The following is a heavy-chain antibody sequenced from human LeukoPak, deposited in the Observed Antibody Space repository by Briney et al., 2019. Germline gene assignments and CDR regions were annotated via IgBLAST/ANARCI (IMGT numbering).Heavy chain of an antibody. J-gene: IGHJ4*02. Sequence: GGSLRLSCAASGFTFRSYDMHWVRQTTGKGLEWVSGIGTAGEIYYPGSVKGRFTISRENAKNSLYLQMNSLRAGDTAVYYCARGVPLGYCTYGVCYPPYYFDYWGQGTLVTASS. V-gene: IGHV3-13*01. CDR2: IGTAGEI. CDR1: GFTFRSYD. D-gene: IGHD2-8*01. CDR3: ARGVPLGYCTYGVCYPPYYFDY.